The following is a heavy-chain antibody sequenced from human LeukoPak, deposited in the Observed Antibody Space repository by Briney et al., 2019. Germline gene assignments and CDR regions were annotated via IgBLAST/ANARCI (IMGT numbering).Heavy chain of an antibody. Sequence: KPSETLSLTCTVSGGSISSYYWSWIRQPPGKGLERIGYIYYSGSTNYNPSLKSRVTISVDTSKNQFSLKLSSVTAADTAVYYCARAPFIAVAGPFFDYWGQGTLVTVSS. CDR2: IYYSGST. CDR3: ARAPFIAVAGPFFDY. D-gene: IGHD6-19*01. CDR1: GGSISSYY. J-gene: IGHJ4*02. V-gene: IGHV4-59*01.